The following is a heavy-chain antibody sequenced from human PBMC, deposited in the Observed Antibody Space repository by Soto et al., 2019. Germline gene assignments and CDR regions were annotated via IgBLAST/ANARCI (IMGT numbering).Heavy chain of an antibody. CDR2: INAGNGNT. D-gene: IGHD2-2*01. V-gene: IGHV1-3*01. Sequence: GASVNVSCKSAGYTFTSYSIHWVRQAPGQRLEWMGWINAGNGNTKYSQKFQGRVTITRDTSASTAYMELSSLRSEDTAVYYCARGMGYCSSISCPDLYYGMDVWGQGTTVTVSS. CDR1: GYTFTSYS. CDR3: ARGMGYCSSISCPDLYYGMDV. J-gene: IGHJ6*02.